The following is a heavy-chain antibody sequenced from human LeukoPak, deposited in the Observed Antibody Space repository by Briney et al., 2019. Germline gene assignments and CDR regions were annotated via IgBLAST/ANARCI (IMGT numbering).Heavy chain of an antibody. CDR3: AKDLSYGSGAPPDY. CDR2: ISGSGGST. CDR1: GFTFSSYA. Sequence: GGSLRLSCAASGFTFSSYAMSWVRQPPGKGLEWVSDISGSGGSTYYAASVKGRFTIARNTTKNTLYPQMNSLSPEDTAVNYCAKDLSYGSGAPPDYCGEGNLVTVSS. D-gene: IGHD2-15*01. J-gene: IGHJ4*02. V-gene: IGHV3-23*01.